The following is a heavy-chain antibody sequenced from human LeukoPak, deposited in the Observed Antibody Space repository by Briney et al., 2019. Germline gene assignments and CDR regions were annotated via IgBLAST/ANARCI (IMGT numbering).Heavy chain of an antibody. Sequence: SETLSLTCTVSGGSISSYYWSWIRQPPGKGLEWIGYIYYSGSTNYNPSLKSRVTISVDTSKNQFSLELSSVTAADTAVYYCARLYCSSTSCLYWYFDLWGRGTLVTVSS. CDR3: ARLYCSSTSCLYWYFDL. J-gene: IGHJ2*01. V-gene: IGHV4-59*08. D-gene: IGHD2-2*01. CDR1: GGSISSYY. CDR2: IYYSGST.